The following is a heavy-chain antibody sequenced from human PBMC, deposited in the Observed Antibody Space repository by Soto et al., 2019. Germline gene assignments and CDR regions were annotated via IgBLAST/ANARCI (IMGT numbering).Heavy chain of an antibody. D-gene: IGHD3-16*01. CDR2: IYYSGST. CDR1: GGSISSSSYY. V-gene: IGHV4-39*01. CDR3: ARRGDDHYVMINYFDY. J-gene: IGHJ4*02. Sequence: SETLSLTCTVSGGSISSSSYYWGWIRQPPGKGLEWIGSIYYSGSTYYNPSLKSRVTISVDTSKNQFSLKLSSVTAADTAVYYCARRGDDHYVMINYFDYWGQGTLVTVSS.